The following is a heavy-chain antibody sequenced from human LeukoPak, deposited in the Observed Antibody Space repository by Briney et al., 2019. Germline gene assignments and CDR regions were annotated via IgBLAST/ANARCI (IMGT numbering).Heavy chain of an antibody. CDR1: RFTFSSYG. CDR2: ISGSGDNT. D-gene: IGHD3-10*01. CDR3: ARVTYGSGTYGAFDY. Sequence: GGSLRLSCAASRFTFSSYGMHWVRQAPGKGLEWVSTISGSGDNTYYADSVKGRFTISRDNSENTLYLQMNSLRAEDTAVYYCARVTYGSGTYGAFDYWGQGTLVTVSS. V-gene: IGHV3-23*01. J-gene: IGHJ4*02.